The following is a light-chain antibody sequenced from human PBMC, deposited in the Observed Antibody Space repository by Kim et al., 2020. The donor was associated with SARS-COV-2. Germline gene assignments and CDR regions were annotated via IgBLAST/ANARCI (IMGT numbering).Light chain of an antibody. CDR1: QSVLWSSNNNNL. J-gene: IGKJ2*01. CDR3: LQYFKTPFT. V-gene: IGKV4-1*01. CDR2: WAS. Sequence: DIVMTQSPDSLAVSLGERATINFKSNQSVLWSSNNNNLLTWYQQKPGQPPKVLIFWASTRESGVPDRFSASGSGTDFTLTISSVQAEDVAVYYCLQYFKTPFTFGQGTKLEI.